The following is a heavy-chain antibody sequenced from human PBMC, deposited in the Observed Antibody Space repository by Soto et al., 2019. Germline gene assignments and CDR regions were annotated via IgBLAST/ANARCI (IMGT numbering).Heavy chain of an antibody. J-gene: IGHJ4*02. Sequence: QVQLVESGGGVVQPGGSLTLSCVASRFTFSNYGMHWVRQAPGEGLEWVAVISYDGTNHYYADSVRGRFTLSRDNSKNTLYLHMDRLTSDDTAVYYCASDTKTGVVVPGAPKYWGQGTLVAVSS. D-gene: IGHD2-2*01. CDR3: ASDTKTGVVVPGAPKY. CDR1: RFTFSNYG. V-gene: IGHV3-30*03. CDR2: ISYDGTNH.